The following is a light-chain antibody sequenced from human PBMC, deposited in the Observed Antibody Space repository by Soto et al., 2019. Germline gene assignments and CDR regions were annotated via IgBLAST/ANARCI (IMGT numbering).Light chain of an antibody. Sequence: QSALTQPASVSGSPGQSITISCTGTSSDVGAFNYVSWYLQYPGKAPKLMIYEVGNRPSGVSNRFSGSNSGNTSSLTISGLQAEDEADYYCCSYASGSNYVFGTGTKVNVL. CDR3: CSYASGSNYV. CDR2: EVG. V-gene: IGLV2-14*01. J-gene: IGLJ1*01. CDR1: SSDVGAFNY.